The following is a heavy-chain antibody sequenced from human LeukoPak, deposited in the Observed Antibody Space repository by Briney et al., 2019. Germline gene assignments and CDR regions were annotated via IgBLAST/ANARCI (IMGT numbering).Heavy chain of an antibody. Sequence: ALVKVSCKASGYTFTSYGISWVRQAPGQGLKWMGWISPYNGNTNYAQKLQGRVTLTTDTSTSTAYMELRSLRSDDTAVYYCARLYSSSWYRVDDYWGQGTLVTVSS. CDR3: ARLYSSSWYRVDDY. CDR2: ISPYNGNT. V-gene: IGHV1-18*01. D-gene: IGHD6-13*01. CDR1: GYTFTSYG. J-gene: IGHJ4*02.